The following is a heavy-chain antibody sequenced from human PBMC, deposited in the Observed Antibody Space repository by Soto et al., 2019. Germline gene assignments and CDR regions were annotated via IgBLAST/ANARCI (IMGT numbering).Heavy chain of an antibody. D-gene: IGHD6-13*01. V-gene: IGHV4-34*01. CDR3: AREGEAAAGIDY. CDR1: GGSFSGYY. Sequence: QVQLQQWGAGLLKPSETLSLTCAVYGGSFSGYYWSWIRQPPGKGLEWIGEINHSGSTNYNPSLKSRVTISVDTSKNQFSLKLSSVTAADTAVYYCAREGEAAAGIDYWGQGTLVTVSS. CDR2: INHSGST. J-gene: IGHJ4*02.